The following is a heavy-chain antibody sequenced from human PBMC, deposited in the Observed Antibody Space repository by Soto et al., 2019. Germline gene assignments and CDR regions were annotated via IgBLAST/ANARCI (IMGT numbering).Heavy chain of an antibody. CDR2: ISYDGSNK. CDR1: GFTFSSYG. D-gene: IGHD2-8*01. CDR3: AKGIVYGYRLHYYYGMDV. J-gene: IGHJ6*04. Sequence: PGGSLRLSCAASGFTFSSYGMHWVRQAPGKGLEWVAVISYDGSNKYYADSVKGRFTISRDNSKNTLYLQMNSLRAEDTAVYYCAKGIVYGYRLHYYYGMDVWGKGTTVTVSS. V-gene: IGHV3-30*18.